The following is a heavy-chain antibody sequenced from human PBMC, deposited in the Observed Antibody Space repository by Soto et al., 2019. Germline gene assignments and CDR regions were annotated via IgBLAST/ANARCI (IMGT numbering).Heavy chain of an antibody. CDR3: ARNVDTSVINGPYFDY. J-gene: IGHJ4*02. D-gene: IGHD5-18*01. CDR1: GGSISTGGHY. Sequence: PSETLSLTCTVSGGSISTGGHYWNWIRQHPGKGLEWIGYIYYSGSTYYNPSLKSRVTISVDTSQNQFSLKLTSVTAADTAVYFCARNVDTSVINGPYFDYWGQGTQVTVSS. V-gene: IGHV4-31*03. CDR2: IYYSGST.